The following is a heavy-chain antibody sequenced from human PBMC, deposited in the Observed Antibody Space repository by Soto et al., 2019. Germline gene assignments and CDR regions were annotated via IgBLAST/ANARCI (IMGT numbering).Heavy chain of an antibody. Sequence: QVQLAQSGAEVKKPGASVKVSCKASGYTFSSYGFTWVRQAPGQGLEWMGWISGYDGDTKYAQNFQARVTMTTDTSTSTAYMELRSLRSGDTAVYYCARDNYDGSGYYFPDYWGQGTLVTVSS. J-gene: IGHJ4*02. CDR2: ISGYDGDT. CDR1: GYTFSSYG. D-gene: IGHD3-22*01. V-gene: IGHV1-18*01. CDR3: ARDNYDGSGYYFPDY.